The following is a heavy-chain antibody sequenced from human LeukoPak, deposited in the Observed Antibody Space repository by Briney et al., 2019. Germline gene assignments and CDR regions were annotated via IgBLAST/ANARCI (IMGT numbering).Heavy chain of an antibody. V-gene: IGHV3-21*01. Sequence: GGSLRLSCAASGFTFSRNSMNWVRQAPGKGLEWVSSISSTGSFIYYADSVKGRFTTSRDNAKNSVYLQMNSLRAEDTAVYYCARVLHKRNYDSGVYYGYWGQGTLVTVSS. CDR1: GFTFSRNS. CDR3: ARVLHKRNYDSGVYYGY. CDR2: ISSTGSFI. D-gene: IGHD3-22*01. J-gene: IGHJ4*02.